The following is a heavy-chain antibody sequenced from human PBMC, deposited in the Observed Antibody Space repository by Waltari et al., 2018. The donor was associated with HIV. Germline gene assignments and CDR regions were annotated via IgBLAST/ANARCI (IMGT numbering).Heavy chain of an antibody. CDR1: GYTFTSYD. CDR3: AGGLITMIVSGWVDP. CDR2: MNPNSGNT. J-gene: IGHJ5*02. D-gene: IGHD3-22*01. Sequence: QVQLVQSGAEVKKPGASVKVSCKASGYTFTSYDINWVRQATGQGLEWMGWMNPNSGNTGYAPKCQGRVTMTRNTSISTAYMELSSLRSEDAAVYYCAGGLITMIVSGWVDPWGQGTLVTVSS. V-gene: IGHV1-8*01.